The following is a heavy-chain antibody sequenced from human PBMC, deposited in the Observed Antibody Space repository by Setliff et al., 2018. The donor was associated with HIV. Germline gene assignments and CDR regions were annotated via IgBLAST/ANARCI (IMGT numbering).Heavy chain of an antibody. CDR3: ARDTPERTIWNAWLYYYYGLDV. CDR2: INQDGSES. CDR1: GFTFSTYA. D-gene: IGHD1-1*01. V-gene: IGHV3-7*01. J-gene: IGHJ6*02. Sequence: GESLKISCAASGFTFSTYAMSWVRQTPGKGLEWVANINQDGSESYSVASVGGRFTISRDNDKSSLSLQMKGLTVDDTGIYYCARDTPERTIWNAWLYYYYGLDVWGQGTTVTAP.